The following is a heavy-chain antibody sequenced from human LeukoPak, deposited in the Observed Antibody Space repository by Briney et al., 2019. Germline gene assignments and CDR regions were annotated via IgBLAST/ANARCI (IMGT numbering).Heavy chain of an antibody. Sequence: GGSLRLSCAASGFTFSSYAKSWVRQAPGKGLEWVSAISGSGGSTYYADSVKGRFTISRDNSKNTLYLQMNSLRAEDTAVYYCAKARRRVAVVPGDYWGQGTLVTVSS. V-gene: IGHV3-23*01. CDR3: AKARRRVAVVPGDY. CDR1: GFTFSSYA. D-gene: IGHD6-19*01. J-gene: IGHJ4*02. CDR2: ISGSGGST.